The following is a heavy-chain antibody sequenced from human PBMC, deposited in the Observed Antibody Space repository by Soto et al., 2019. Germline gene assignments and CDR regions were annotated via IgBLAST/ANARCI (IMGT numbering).Heavy chain of an antibody. Sequence: ASVKVSCKASGYTFTSYGISWVRQAPGQGLEWMGWISAYNGNTSYAQKLQGRVTMTTDTSTSTAYMELRSLRSDDTAVYYCARDQMDYYDSLYYFDYWGQGTLVTVSS. CDR2: ISAYNGNT. V-gene: IGHV1-18*01. J-gene: IGHJ4*02. CDR1: GYTFTSYG. D-gene: IGHD3-22*01. CDR3: ARDQMDYYDSLYYFDY.